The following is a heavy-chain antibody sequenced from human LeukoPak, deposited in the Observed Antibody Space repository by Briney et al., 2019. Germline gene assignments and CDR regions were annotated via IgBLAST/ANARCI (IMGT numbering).Heavy chain of an antibody. CDR2: ISSSSSYI. Sequence: GGSLRLSCAASGFTFSSYSINWVRQAPGKGLEWVSSISSSSSYIYYADSVKGRFTISRDNAKNSLYLQMNSLRAEDTAVYYCARDDSSRVFDYWGQGTLVTVSS. V-gene: IGHV3-21*01. CDR1: GFTFSSYS. J-gene: IGHJ4*02. D-gene: IGHD3-22*01. CDR3: ARDDSSRVFDY.